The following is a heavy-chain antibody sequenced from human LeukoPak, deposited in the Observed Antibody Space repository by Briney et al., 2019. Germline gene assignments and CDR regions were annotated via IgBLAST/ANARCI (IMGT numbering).Heavy chain of an antibody. CDR1: GGSFSGYY. Sequence: PSETLSLTCAVYGGSFSGYYWSWIRQPPGKGLEWIGEINHSGSTNYNPSLKSRVTISVDTSKSQFSLKLSSVTAADTAVYYCAKTPSYDSSGYYYEIWFDPWGQGTLVTVSS. J-gene: IGHJ5*02. D-gene: IGHD3-22*01. CDR3: AKTPSYDSSGYYYEIWFDP. CDR2: INHSGST. V-gene: IGHV4-34*01.